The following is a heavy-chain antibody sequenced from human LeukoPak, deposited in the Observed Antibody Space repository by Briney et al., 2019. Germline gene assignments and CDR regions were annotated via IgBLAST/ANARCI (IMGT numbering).Heavy chain of an antibody. Sequence: SETLSLTCTVSGGSISSYYWSWIRQPPGKALEGIGYIYYSESTNYNPSLKSRVTISVDTSKNQFSLKLSSVTAADTAVYYCARGGSRRSYYDIWSGLDYWGRGTLVTVSS. CDR3: ARGGSRRSYYDIWSGLDY. D-gene: IGHD3-3*01. CDR1: GGSISSYY. J-gene: IGHJ4*02. CDR2: IYYSEST. V-gene: IGHV4-59*01.